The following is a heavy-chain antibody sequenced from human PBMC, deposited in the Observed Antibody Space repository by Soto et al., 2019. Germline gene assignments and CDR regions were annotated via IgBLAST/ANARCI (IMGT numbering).Heavy chain of an antibody. V-gene: IGHV2-5*02. J-gene: IGHJ6*02. Sequence: ITLKESGPTLVKPTETLTLTFTFSGFSLNTGGVGVCWVSQPRGKAMEWLALIYWDDGERYRPGLRSRLNIKKETSHDQVVLTMSNMALAATAIYYCVRNCLSHGSGYNSRIDACGQGTTVTVSS. CDR3: VRNCLSHGSGYNSRIDA. D-gene: IGHD2-15*01. CDR2: IYWDDGE. CDR1: GFSLNTGGVG.